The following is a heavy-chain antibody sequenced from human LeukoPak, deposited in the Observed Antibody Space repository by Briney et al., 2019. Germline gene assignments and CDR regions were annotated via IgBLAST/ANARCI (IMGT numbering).Heavy chain of an antibody. CDR3: AKDYSGSWYYFDY. V-gene: IGHV3-30*02. CDR2: IRYDGTNK. J-gene: IGHJ4*02. D-gene: IGHD6-13*01. Sequence: GGSLRLSCAASGFTFSDYAMHWVRQAPGKGLEWVAFIRYDGTNKYYADSVKGRFTISRDNSKNTLYLQMNSLRPEDTAIYYCAKDYSGSWYYFDYWGQGTLVTVSS. CDR1: GFTFSDYA.